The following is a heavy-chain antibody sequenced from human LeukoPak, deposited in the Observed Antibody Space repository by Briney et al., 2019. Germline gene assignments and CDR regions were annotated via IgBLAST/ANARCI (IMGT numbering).Heavy chain of an antibody. D-gene: IGHD2-15*01. CDR3: ASIDIVVVVAAREETFDI. J-gene: IGHJ3*02. CDR1: GYSFTNYW. V-gene: IGHV5-10-1*01. CDR2: IDPSDSYT. Sequence: GESLKISCKGSGYSFTNYWIGWVRQMPRKGLEWMGRIDPSDSYTNYSPSFQGHVTISADKSISTAYLQWSSLKASDTAMYYCASIDIVVVVAAREETFDIWGQGTMVTVSS.